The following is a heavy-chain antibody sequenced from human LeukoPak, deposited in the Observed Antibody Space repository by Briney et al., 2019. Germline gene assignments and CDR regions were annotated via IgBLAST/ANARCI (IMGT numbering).Heavy chain of an antibody. CDR3: AREGGDGIVGALRGYMDV. J-gene: IGHJ6*03. CDR1: GYTFTGYY. V-gene: IGHV1-2*02. CDR2: INPNSGGT. D-gene: IGHD1-26*01. Sequence: ASVKVSCKASGYTFTGYYMHWVRQAPGQGLEWMGWINPNSGGTNYAQKFQGRVTMTRDTSISTAYMELSRLRSDDTAVYYCAREGGDGIVGALRGYMDVWGKGATVTVSS.